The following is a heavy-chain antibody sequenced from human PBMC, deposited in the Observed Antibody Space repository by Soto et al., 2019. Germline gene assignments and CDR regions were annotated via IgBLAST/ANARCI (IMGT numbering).Heavy chain of an antibody. V-gene: IGHV2-5*02. Sequence: QITLKESGPPLVKPTQTLTLTCTFSGFSLSTSGVGVGWIRQPPGKALEWLALIYWDDDKRYSPSLKSRLTITKDTSKNQVVLTMTNMDPVDTATYYCAHSGGEGHTVTTSLDYWGQGTLVTVSS. CDR1: GFSLSTSGVG. CDR2: IYWDDDK. J-gene: IGHJ4*02. CDR3: AHSGGEGHTVTTSLDY. D-gene: IGHD4-4*01.